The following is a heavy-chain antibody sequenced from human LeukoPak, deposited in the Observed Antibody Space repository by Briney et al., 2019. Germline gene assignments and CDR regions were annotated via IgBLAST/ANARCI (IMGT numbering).Heavy chain of an antibody. CDR1: GFTFSSYG. CDR3: AKDLDYYDVLGKIGY. V-gene: IGHV3-30*18. D-gene: IGHD3-22*01. J-gene: IGHJ4*02. Sequence: GGSLRLSCAASGFTFSSYGMHWVRQAPGKGLEWVAVISYDGSNKYYADPVKGRFTISRDNSKNTLYLQMNSLRAEDTAVYYCAKDLDYYDVLGKIGYWGQGTLVTVSS. CDR2: ISYDGSNK.